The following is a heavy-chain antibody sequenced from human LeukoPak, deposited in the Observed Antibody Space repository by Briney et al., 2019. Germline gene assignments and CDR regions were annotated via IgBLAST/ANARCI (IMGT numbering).Heavy chain of an antibody. Sequence: GGSLRLSCAASGFTFSSYSMNWVRQAPGKGLEWVSSISSSSSYIYYADSVKGRFTISRDNAKNSLYLQMNSLRAEDTAVYYCARDLPQATSYDIWSGSHYNWFVPWGPGNLFTVSS. D-gene: IGHD3-3*01. CDR2: ISSSSSYI. CDR1: GFTFSSYS. J-gene: IGHJ5*02. CDR3: ARDLPQATSYDIWSGSHYNWFVP. V-gene: IGHV3-21*01.